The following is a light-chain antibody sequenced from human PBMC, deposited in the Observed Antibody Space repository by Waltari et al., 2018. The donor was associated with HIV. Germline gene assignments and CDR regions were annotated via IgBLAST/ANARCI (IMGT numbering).Light chain of an antibody. CDR3: QSYDSSLSTWV. Sequence: HSVLTLPPSVSQAPAQAVTISSTGISSTIGAGSGVSWYQHFPGVAPKHLTHGNRHRPSGVPDRFSVSKSGASASLAITGLQAEDEADDYCQSYDSSLSTWVFGGGTKLTV. V-gene: IGLV1-40*01. CDR1: SSTIGAGSG. CDR2: GNR. J-gene: IGLJ3*02.